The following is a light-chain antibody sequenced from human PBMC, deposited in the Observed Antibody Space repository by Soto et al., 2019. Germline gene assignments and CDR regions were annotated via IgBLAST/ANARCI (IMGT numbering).Light chain of an antibody. CDR1: QIVSNNY. CDR3: QQYSGSVLT. J-gene: IGKJ4*01. V-gene: IGKV3-20*01. CDR2: GAS. Sequence: VLTQSPGNLSSSPGGRVSLSCRASQIVSNNYLAWYQQKSGQAPRLLIFGASNRATGIPDRFSGSGSGTDFTLTISGLEPEDFAVYLCQQYSGSVLTFGGGTKV.